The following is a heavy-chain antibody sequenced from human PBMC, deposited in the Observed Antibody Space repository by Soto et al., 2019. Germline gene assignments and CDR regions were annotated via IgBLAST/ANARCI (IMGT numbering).Heavy chain of an antibody. J-gene: IGHJ4*02. CDR1: EYTFTGYY. CDR3: ATSSDWSPLLDY. Sequence: QVHLVQSGAEVTKPGASVKVSCEYTFTGYYLHWVRQAPGQRLEWMGCINPNGGGTIYAQEFQGRISMTRDASITTAYMELSRLNSDDTAFYYCATSSDWSPLLDYWGRGTLVTVSS. D-gene: IGHD6-19*01. CDR2: INPNGGGT. V-gene: IGHV1-2*02.